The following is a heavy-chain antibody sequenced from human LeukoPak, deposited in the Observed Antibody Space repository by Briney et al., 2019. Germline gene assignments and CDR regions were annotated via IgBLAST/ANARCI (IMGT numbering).Heavy chain of an antibody. J-gene: IGHJ4*02. Sequence: PSETLSLTCTVSGGSISSSSYYWGWIRQPPGKGLEWIGNVYYSGITYYNPSLKSRVTISVDTSKNQFSLKLSSVTAADTAVYYCARNPAGTNEDQPSNFDYWGQGTLVTVSS. CDR1: GGSISSSSYY. D-gene: IGHD6-13*01. CDR3: ARNPAGTNEDQPSNFDY. CDR2: VYYSGIT. V-gene: IGHV4-39*07.